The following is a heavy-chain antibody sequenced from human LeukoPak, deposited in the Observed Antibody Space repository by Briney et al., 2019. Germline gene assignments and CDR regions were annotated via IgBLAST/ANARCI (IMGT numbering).Heavy chain of an antibody. Sequence: GGSLRLSCAASGFAFSSYAMHWVRQAPGKGLEWVAVISYDGSNKYYADSVKGRFTISRDNSKNTLYLQMNSLRAEDTAVYYCAKKRGRSSSWYDGDYWAREPWSPSPQ. D-gene: IGHD6-13*01. V-gene: IGHV3-30-3*02. CDR3: AKKRGRSSSWYDGDY. CDR2: ISYDGSNK. J-gene: IGHJ4*02. CDR1: GFAFSSYA.